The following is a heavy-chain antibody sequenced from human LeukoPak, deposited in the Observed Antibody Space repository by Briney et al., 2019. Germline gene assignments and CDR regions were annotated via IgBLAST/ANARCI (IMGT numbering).Heavy chain of an antibody. V-gene: IGHV3-9*01. CDR3: AKAGYSYGYH. J-gene: IGHJ5*02. CDR2: ISWNSGSI. CDR1: GFTFDDYA. Sequence: PGGSLRLSCAASGFTFDDYAMHWVRQAPGKGLEWVSGISWNSGSIGYADSVKGRFTISRDNAKNSLYLQMNSLRAEDTALYYCAKAGYSYGYHWGQGTLVTVSS. D-gene: IGHD5-18*01.